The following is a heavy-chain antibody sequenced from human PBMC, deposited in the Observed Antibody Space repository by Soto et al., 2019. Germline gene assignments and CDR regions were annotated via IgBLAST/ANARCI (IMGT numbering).Heavy chain of an antibody. CDR1: GGSISSGDYY. D-gene: IGHD3-3*01. J-gene: IGHJ4*02. V-gene: IGHV4-30-4*01. CDR3: ARVRFRAHDC. Sequence: SETLSLTCAVSGGSISSGDYYWSWIRQPPGKGLEWIGYIYYSGSTYYNPSLKSRVTISVDTSKNQFSLKLSSVTAADTAVYYCARVRFRAHDCWGQGTLVTVSS. CDR2: IYYSGST.